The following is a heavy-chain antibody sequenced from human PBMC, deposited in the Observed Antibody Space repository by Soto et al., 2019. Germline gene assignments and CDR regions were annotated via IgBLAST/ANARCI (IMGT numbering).Heavy chain of an antibody. V-gene: IGHV4-39*02. J-gene: IGHJ5*02. CDR1: GGSIRVTDYF. D-gene: IGHD7-27*01. Sequence: SETLSLTCTVSGGSIRVTDYFWGWIRQPPGKALEWIASIYHSGSTYYNPSLKSRVAMSIDTSNNQFALTLNSVSAADTAVYFCTRDSGWFDPWGQGTLVTVSS. CDR3: TRDSGWFDP. CDR2: IYHSGST.